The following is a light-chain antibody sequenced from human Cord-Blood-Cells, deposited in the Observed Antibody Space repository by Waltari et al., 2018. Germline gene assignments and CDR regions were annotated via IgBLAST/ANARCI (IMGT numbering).Light chain of an antibody. V-gene: IGLV2-11*01. CDR2: DVS. Sequence: QSALTQPRSVSGSPGQSVNISCTGTSSDVGGYNYVSWYQPHPGKAPKLMLYDVSKRPSGVPDRFSGSKSGNTASLTISGLQAEDEADYYCCSYAGSYTYVFGTGTKVTVL. CDR1: SSDVGGYNY. CDR3: CSYAGSYTYV. J-gene: IGLJ1*01.